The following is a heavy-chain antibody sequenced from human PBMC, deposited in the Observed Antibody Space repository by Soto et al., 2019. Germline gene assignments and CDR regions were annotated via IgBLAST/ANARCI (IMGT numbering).Heavy chain of an antibody. J-gene: IGHJ4*02. D-gene: IGHD6-19*01. V-gene: IGHV4-38-2*01. Sequence: PSETLSLTRGVSGFSISSGFYWGWLRQPPGKGLEWIGTIYHSGNTFYNPSLKSRVTISVDTSNNKFSMKLSSVTAADTALYYCARVDRSAWTPNFFDYWGQGTLVTVSS. CDR1: GFSISSGFY. CDR2: IYHSGNT. CDR3: ARVDRSAWTPNFFDY.